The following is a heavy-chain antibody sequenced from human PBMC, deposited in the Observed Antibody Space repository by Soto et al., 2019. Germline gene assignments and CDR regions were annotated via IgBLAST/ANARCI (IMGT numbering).Heavy chain of an antibody. CDR2: ISGSGGST. V-gene: IGHV3-23*01. J-gene: IGHJ4*01. CDR3: AKSPKNDSRGTLTRRVYWDY. Sequence: SLSLSGAASRFPFSLHARSCDRPSPGKGLEWVSAISGSGGSTYYADSVKGRFTISRDNSKNTLYLQMDSLRAEDTAVYYCAKSPKNDSRGTLTRRVYWDYWGHGTLVTVSS. CDR1: RFPFSLHA. D-gene: IGHD3-22*01.